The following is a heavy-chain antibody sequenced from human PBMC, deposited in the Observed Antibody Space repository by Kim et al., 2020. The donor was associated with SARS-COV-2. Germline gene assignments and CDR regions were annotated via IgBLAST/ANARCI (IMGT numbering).Heavy chain of an antibody. CDR1: GGSISSSSYY. CDR3: ARRGERIVGATITRYFDY. J-gene: IGHJ4*02. Sequence: SETLSLTCTVSGGSISSSSYYWGWIRQPPGKGLEWIGSIYYSGSTYYNPSLKSRVTISVDTSKNQFSLKLSSVTAADTAVYYCARRGERIVGATITRYFDYWGQGTLVTVSS. CDR2: IYYSGST. D-gene: IGHD1-26*01. V-gene: IGHV4-39*01.